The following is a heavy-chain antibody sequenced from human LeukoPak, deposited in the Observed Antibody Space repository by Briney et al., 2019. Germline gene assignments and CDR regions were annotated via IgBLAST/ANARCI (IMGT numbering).Heavy chain of an antibody. Sequence: SSETLSLTCAVPVGSFTVSYWSGIRQPPEKGVEWSGEINHSGSTNYNPSLKSRVTMSVDTSQNQSSLKLSSVTAADTAVYYCARNASGSYSKLDSWGQGTLVTASS. CDR3: ARNASGSYSKLDS. CDR2: INHSGST. CDR1: VGSFTVSY. J-gene: IGHJ4*02. V-gene: IGHV4-34*01. D-gene: IGHD3-10*01.